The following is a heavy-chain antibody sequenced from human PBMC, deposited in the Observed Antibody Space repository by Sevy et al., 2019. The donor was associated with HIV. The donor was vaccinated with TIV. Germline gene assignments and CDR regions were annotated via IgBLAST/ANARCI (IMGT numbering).Heavy chain of an antibody. CDR3: AREGCTKHHDY. V-gene: IGHV3-23*01. J-gene: IGHJ4*02. CDR1: GFTFSKYS. D-gene: IGHD2-8*01. CDR2: LSFGCGEI. Sequence: GGSLRLSCAASGFTFSKYSMSWVRQPPGKGLEWVSTLSFGCGEINYADSVKGRFTISRGNSKSSVYLQMNNLRPEDTAVYYCAREGCTKHHDYWGQGTLVTVSS.